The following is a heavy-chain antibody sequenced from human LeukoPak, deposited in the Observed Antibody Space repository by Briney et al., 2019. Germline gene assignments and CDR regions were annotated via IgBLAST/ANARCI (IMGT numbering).Heavy chain of an antibody. CDR1: GFTFSSYS. J-gene: IGHJ4*02. D-gene: IGHD1/OR15-1a*01. CDR2: ISSSSSTI. Sequence: GGSLRLSCAASGFTFSSYSMNWVRQAPGKGLEWVSYISSSSSTIYYADSVKGRFTISRDNAKNSLYLQMNSLRAEDTAVYYCARDYNWNKEAFDYWGQGTLVTVSS. CDR3: ARDYNWNKEAFDY. V-gene: IGHV3-48*01.